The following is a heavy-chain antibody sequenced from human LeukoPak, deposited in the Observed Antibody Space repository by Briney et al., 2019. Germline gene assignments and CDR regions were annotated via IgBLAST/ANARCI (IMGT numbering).Heavy chain of an antibody. V-gene: IGHV4-4*07. Sequence: SETLSLTCTASGGSISSYYWSWIRQPAGKGLEWIGRIYTSGSTNYNPSLKSRVTMSVDTSKNQFSLKLSSVTAADTAMYYCAREGSDYDFWSAAEKRYYYYYMDVWGKGTTVTVSS. D-gene: IGHD3-3*01. CDR2: IYTSGST. CDR1: GGSISSYY. CDR3: AREGSDYDFWSAAEKRYYYYYMDV. J-gene: IGHJ6*03.